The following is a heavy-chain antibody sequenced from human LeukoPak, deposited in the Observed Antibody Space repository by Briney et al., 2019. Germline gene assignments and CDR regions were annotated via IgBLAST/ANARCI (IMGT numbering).Heavy chain of an antibody. J-gene: IGHJ5*02. Sequence: SETLSLTCTVSGASISNSAYYWLWIRQPPGEGLECIETVHYSGSTLYNPSLKSQVNISVDTSKNQFSLQLSSVTAADTAVYYCARLFFVIDTWGQGTLVTVSS. V-gene: IGHV4-39*01. CDR1: GASISNSAYY. CDR3: ARLFFVIDT. CDR2: VHYSGST. D-gene: IGHD3-3*01.